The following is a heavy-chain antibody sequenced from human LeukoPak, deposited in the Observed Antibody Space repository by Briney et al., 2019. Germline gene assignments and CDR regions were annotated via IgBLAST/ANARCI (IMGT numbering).Heavy chain of an antibody. CDR3: ARGSSGWLRFDY. CDR1: GGSINSGSYY. CDR2: IYYSGNT. Sequence: SETLSHTCTVSGGSINSGSYYWSWIRQHPGKGLEWIGYIYYSGNTYYSPSLKSRITISLDTSKNQFSLKLSSVTAADTAVYYCARGSSGWLRFDYWGQGTLVTVSS. D-gene: IGHD6-19*01. J-gene: IGHJ4*02. V-gene: IGHV4-31*03.